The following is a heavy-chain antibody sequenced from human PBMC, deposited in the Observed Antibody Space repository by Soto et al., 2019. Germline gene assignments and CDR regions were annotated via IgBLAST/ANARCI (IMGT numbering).Heavy chain of an antibody. D-gene: IGHD1-26*01. J-gene: IGHJ4*02. CDR1: GGTFSSYT. V-gene: IGHV1-69*08. CDR3: ARDAELHQYFDY. CDR2: IIPILGIA. Sequence: QVQLVQSGAEVKKPGSSVKVSCKASGGTFSSYTISWVRQAPGQGLEWMGRIIPILGIANYAQKFQGRVTITADKSTSTAYMELSSLRSEDTVVYYCARDAELHQYFDYWGQGTLVTVSS.